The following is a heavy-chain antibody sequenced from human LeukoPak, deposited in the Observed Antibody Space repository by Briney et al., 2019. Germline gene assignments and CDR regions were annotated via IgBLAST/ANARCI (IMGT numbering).Heavy chain of an antibody. CDR3: AGGKDGYPYYFDY. J-gene: IGHJ4*02. D-gene: IGHD6-13*01. CDR1: GGSLSSGGYY. Sequence: PSQTLSLTCTVSGGSLSSGGYYWSWIRQPPGKGLEWIGYIYHSGSTYYNPSLKSRVTISVDRSKNQFSLKLSSVTAADTAVYYCAGGKDGYPYYFDYWGQGTLVTVSS. V-gene: IGHV4-30-2*01. CDR2: IYHSGST.